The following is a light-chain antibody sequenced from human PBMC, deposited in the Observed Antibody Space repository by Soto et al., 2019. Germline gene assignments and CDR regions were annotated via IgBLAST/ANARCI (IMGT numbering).Light chain of an antibody. J-gene: IGLJ2*01. CDR2: EVS. CDR1: SSDVRGYNY. Sequence: QSVLTQPASVSGSPGQSITISCTGTSSDVRGYNYVSWYQQHPGKAPKLMIYEVSNRPSGVSNRFSGSKSGNTASLTISGLHAEDEADYYCISYTSSSTPVVFGGGTKVTVL. CDR3: ISYTSSSTPVV. V-gene: IGLV2-14*01.